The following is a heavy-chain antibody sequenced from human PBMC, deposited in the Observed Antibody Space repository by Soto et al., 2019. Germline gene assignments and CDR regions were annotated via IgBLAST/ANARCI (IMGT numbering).Heavy chain of an antibody. CDR2: IIPILGIA. CDR1: GGTFSSYT. Sequence: ASVKVSCKASGGTFSSYTISWVRQAPGQGLEWMGRIIPILGIANYAQKFQGRVTITADKSTSTAYMELSSLRSEDTAVYYCARVSRFPEYCSSTSCYDYYYYYYMDVWGKGTTVTVSS. J-gene: IGHJ6*03. D-gene: IGHD2-2*01. CDR3: ARVSRFPEYCSSTSCYDYYYYYYMDV. V-gene: IGHV1-69*02.